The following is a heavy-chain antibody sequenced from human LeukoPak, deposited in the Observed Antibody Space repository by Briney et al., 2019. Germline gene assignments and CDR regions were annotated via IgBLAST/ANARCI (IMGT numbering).Heavy chain of an antibody. D-gene: IGHD3-9*01. CDR3: ARGVGAYDILTGLGFDP. Sequence: GGSLRLSCAASGFPFSSYWMAWVRQAPGKGLEWVASIKQDGGETFYVDSVKGRFTISRDNAKNSLYLQMNSLRAEDTAVYYCARGVGAYDILTGLGFDPWGQGTLVTVSS. V-gene: IGHV3-7*01. CDR1: GFPFSSYW. CDR2: IKQDGGET. J-gene: IGHJ5*02.